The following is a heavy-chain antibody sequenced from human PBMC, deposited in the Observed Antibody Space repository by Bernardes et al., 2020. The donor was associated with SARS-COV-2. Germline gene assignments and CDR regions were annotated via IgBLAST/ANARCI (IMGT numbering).Heavy chain of an antibody. J-gene: IGHJ5*02. CDR1: GFSLSTSGLG. CDR3: ARWFGMITRAWFDP. V-gene: IGHV2-5*02. Sequence: GPTLVKPTQTLTLTCTFSGFSLSTSGLGVGWIRQPPGKALEWLALIYWDDDKRYSPSLKSRLTITKDTSKNQVVLTMTNMDPVDTATYYCARWFGMITRAWFDPWGQGTLVTVSS. D-gene: IGHD3-16*01. CDR2: IYWDDDK.